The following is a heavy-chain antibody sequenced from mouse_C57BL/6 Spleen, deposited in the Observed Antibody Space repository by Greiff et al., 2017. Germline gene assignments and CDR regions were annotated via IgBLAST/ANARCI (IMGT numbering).Heavy chain of an antibody. CDR3: ARAYDYDGFDY. Sequence: EVQVVESEGGLVQPGSSMKLSCTASGFTFSDYYMAWVRQVPEKGLEWVANINYDGSSTYYLDSLKSRFIISRDNAKNILYLQMSSLKSEDTATYYCARAYDYDGFDYWGQGTTLTVSS. D-gene: IGHD2-4*01. V-gene: IGHV5-16*01. CDR2: INYDGSST. J-gene: IGHJ2*01. CDR1: GFTFSDYY.